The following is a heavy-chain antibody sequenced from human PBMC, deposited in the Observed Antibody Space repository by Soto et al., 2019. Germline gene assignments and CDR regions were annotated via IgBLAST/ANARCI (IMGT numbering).Heavy chain of an antibody. D-gene: IGHD1-26*01. CDR2: ISDGGGST. J-gene: IGHJ4*02. Sequence: GGSLRLSCAVSGFTFSNYGMSWVRQAPGKGLEWVSVISDGGGSTFYADSVKGRFTISRDNSRNRLYLQMNSLRAEDTALYYCVILALGKFDFWGQGTLVTVSS. V-gene: IGHV3-23*01. CDR3: VILALGKFDF. CDR1: GFTFSNYG.